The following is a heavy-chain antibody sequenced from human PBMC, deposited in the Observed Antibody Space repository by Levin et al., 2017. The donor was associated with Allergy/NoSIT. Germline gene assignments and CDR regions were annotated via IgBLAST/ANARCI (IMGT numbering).Heavy chain of an antibody. CDR1: GGSVTTDTSY. D-gene: IGHD6-13*01. CDR2: VYYRGST. CDR3: ASVGQQLPGSYCFED. J-gene: IGHJ4*02. Sequence: PSETLSLTCTVSGGSVTTDTSYWSWIRRPPGKGLEWIGYVYYRGSTNYNPSLKSRVTISVDTFKNQFSLELKSMTAADTAFYYCASVGQQLPGSYCFEDWGQGTLVTVSS. V-gene: IGHV4-61*01.